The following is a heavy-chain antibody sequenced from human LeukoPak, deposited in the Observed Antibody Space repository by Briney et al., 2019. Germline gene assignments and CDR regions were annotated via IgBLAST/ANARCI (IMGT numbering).Heavy chain of an antibody. D-gene: IGHD3-10*01. Sequence: ASVKVSCKASGDTFNYYGISWVRQAPGRGLEWMGGIIPVFNAPNYAQSFQGRVTITADKSTTTVYMELSSLKSDDTAVYFCARDAVFRGSGSYSPPYYYYYMDVRGKGTTVTVSS. CDR1: GDTFNYYG. CDR2: IIPVFNAP. CDR3: ARDAVFRGSGSYSPPYYYYYMDV. V-gene: IGHV1-69*06. J-gene: IGHJ6*03.